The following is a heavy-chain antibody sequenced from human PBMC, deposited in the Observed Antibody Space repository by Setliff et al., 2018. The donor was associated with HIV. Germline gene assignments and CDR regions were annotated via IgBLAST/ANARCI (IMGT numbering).Heavy chain of an antibody. D-gene: IGHD1-26*01. V-gene: IGHV4-39*02. CDR2: IYYSGST. J-gene: IGHJ4*02. CDR1: GGSISGSNYY. CDR3: ARDSGTTIGATGPGY. Sequence: SETLSLTCTVSGGSISGSNYYWGWIRQPPGKGLEWVGSIYYSGSTYYSPSLKSRVTISVDTSKNQFSLTLTSVTAADTAVYYCARDSGTTIGATGPGYWGQGTLVTVSS.